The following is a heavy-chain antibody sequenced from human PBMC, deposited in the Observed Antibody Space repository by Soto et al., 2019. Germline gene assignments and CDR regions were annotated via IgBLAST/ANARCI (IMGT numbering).Heavy chain of an antibody. CDR2: IMQDGSDK. Sequence: EVQLVESGGGLVQPGGSLRLSCTASGFSLSTSWMTWVRQAPGKGLEWVANIMQDGSDKYYVDSVKGGFTYSSDNGKKSLYLQVTSLRAEDTAVYYCASKRLYFFGLGVWGQGTTVTVSS. CDR3: ASKRLYFFGLGV. V-gene: IGHV3-7*01. J-gene: IGHJ6*01. CDR1: GFSLSTSW.